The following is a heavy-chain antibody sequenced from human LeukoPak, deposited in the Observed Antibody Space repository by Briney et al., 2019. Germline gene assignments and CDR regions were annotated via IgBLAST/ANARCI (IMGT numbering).Heavy chain of an antibody. CDR3: AKDLYSGYDVGTFDY. D-gene: IGHD5-12*01. CDR1: GFTFSSYG. J-gene: IGHJ4*02. V-gene: IGHV3-30*02. CDR2: IRYDGSNK. Sequence: GGSLRLSCAASGFTFSSYGMHWVRQAPGKGLEWVAFIRYDGSNKYYADSVKGRFTISRDNSKNTLYLQMNSLRAEDTAVYYCAKDLYSGYDVGTFDYWGQGTLVTVSS.